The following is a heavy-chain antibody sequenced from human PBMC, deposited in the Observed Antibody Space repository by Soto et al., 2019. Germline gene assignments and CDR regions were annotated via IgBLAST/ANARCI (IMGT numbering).Heavy chain of an antibody. J-gene: IGHJ4*02. V-gene: IGHV4-59*08. D-gene: IGHD4-17*01. CDR1: CLAIHTFY. CDR2: IYYRANP. Sequence: SSGTPSLTRPVSCLAIHTFYWRWIPQPPGKGLEWIGYIYYRANPNYNPSLKSRVTISVDTSKNQFSLDLSSVTAADTAVYYCATMGTPVTGLYYFDYWGQGTLVTVSS. CDR3: ATMGTPVTGLYYFDY.